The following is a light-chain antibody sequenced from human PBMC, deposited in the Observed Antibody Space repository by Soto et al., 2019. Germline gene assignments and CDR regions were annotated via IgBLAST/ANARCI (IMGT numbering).Light chain of an antibody. V-gene: IGKV3D-20*01. CDR3: QQHGSSSWT. J-gene: IGKJ1*01. Sequence: EIVLTQSPATLSLSPGDRATLSCGASQSVSNNYLAWYQQKPGLAPRLLIYDASYRANGIPDRFSGSGSGTDFTLTISRLEPEDFVVYYCQQHGSSSWTFGQGTKVDIK. CDR1: QSVSNNY. CDR2: DAS.